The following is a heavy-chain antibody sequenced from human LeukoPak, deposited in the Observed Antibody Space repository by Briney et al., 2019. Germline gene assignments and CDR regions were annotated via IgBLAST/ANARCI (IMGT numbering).Heavy chain of an antibody. D-gene: IGHD3-10*01. CDR2: ISAYNGNT. CDR1: GYTFTSYG. V-gene: IGHV1-18*01. J-gene: IGHJ6*02. CDR3: ARTSGYYYYYGMDV. Sequence: ASVKVSCKASGYTFTSYGISWVRQAPGQGLEWMGWISAYNGNTNYAQKLQGRVTTTTDTSTSTAYMELRSLRSDDTAVYYCARTSGYYYYYGMDVWGQGTTVTVSS.